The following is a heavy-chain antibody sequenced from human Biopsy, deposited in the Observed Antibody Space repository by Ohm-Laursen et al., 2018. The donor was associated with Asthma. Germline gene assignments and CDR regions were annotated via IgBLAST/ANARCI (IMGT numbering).Heavy chain of an antibody. CDR3: ARVFESSEWGPFYHFGLDV. J-gene: IGHJ6*02. CDR2: ISSSGSTT. Sequence: LSCAASGFSFSDYYMTWLRQAPGKGLEWVSSISSSGSTTYPAESVKGRFTISRDNAQKSLFLQMGSLRAEDTAIYYCARVFESSEWGPFYHFGLDVWGQGTTVAVSS. V-gene: IGHV3-11*01. D-gene: IGHD6-25*01. CDR1: GFSFSDYY.